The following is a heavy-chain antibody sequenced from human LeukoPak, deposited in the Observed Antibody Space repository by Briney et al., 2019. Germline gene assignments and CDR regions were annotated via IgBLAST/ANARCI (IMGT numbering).Heavy chain of an antibody. Sequence: GGSLRPSCAASGFTFSSYWMSWVRQAPGKGLEWVANIKQDGSEKYYVDSVKGRFTISRDNAKNSLYLQMNSLRAEDTAVYYCARDLRSLPPVLWFGELSGFDYWGQGTLVTVSS. V-gene: IGHV3-7*01. D-gene: IGHD3-10*01. J-gene: IGHJ4*02. CDR2: IKQDGSEK. CDR1: GFTFSSYW. CDR3: ARDLRSLPPVLWFGELSGFDY.